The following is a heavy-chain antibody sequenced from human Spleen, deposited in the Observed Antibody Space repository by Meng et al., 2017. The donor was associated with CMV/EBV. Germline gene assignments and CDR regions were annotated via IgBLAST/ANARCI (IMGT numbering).Heavy chain of an antibody. Sequence: SVKVSCKPSGGTFSLYAFSWVRQAPGQGLEWMGGIIPIFGTANYAQKFQGRVTITTDESTSTAYMELSSLRSEDTAVYYCARDSGFLEWLSNYGMDVWGQGTTVTVSS. CDR3: ARDSGFLEWLSNYGMDV. J-gene: IGHJ6*02. CDR1: GGTFSLYA. D-gene: IGHD3-3*01. CDR2: IIPIFGTA. V-gene: IGHV1-69*05.